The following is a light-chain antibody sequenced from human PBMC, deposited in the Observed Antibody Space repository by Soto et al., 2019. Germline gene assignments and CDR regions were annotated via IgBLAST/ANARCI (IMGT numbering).Light chain of an antibody. J-gene: IGLJ3*02. CDR1: SRDVGGYNS. CDR3: SSYAGSNNWV. Sequence: QSSLTQPASVSGSPGQSITISCTGTSRDVGGYNSVSWYQQHPGKAPKLMIYEVSKRPSGVPDRFSGSKSGNTASLTVSGLQAEDEADYYCSSYAGSNNWVFGGGTKLTVL. CDR2: EVS. V-gene: IGLV2-8*01.